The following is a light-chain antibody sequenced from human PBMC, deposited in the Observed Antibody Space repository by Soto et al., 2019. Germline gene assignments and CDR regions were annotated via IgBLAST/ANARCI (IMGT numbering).Light chain of an antibody. Sequence: DIQMTQSPSSLSASVGDRVTITCRASQSISSYLNWYQQKPGKAPKLLIYAASSLQSGVPSRFSGSGSGTDFTLTISSLQPEDFATYYCQQSYSTRIFTFGPGTKVDI. V-gene: IGKV1-39*01. CDR2: AAS. CDR3: QQSYSTRIFT. J-gene: IGKJ3*01. CDR1: QSISSY.